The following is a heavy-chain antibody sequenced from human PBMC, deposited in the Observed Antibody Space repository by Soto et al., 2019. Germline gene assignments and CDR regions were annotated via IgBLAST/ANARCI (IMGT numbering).Heavy chain of an antibody. J-gene: IGHJ6*02. CDR2: VYYSGNT. D-gene: IGHD3-22*01. CDR3: ARTSDSSGFLGMDV. V-gene: IGHV4-59*01. CDR1: GGSISTYY. Sequence: PSETLSLTCTVSGGSISTYYWSWIRQPPGKGLEWIGYVYYSGNTIYNPSLKSRVTISVDTSKNQFSLKVSSVTAADTAVYYCARTSDSSGFLGMDVWGQGTTVTVSS.